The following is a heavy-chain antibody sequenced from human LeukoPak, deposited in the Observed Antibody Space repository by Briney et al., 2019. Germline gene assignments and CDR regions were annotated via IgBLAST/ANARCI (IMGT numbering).Heavy chain of an antibody. D-gene: IGHD2-21*02. CDR3: TARVVTTNEF. Sequence: PGRSLRLSCLGSGFNFNDAYMNWVRQAPGKGLEWVGRVKSIRDGGTTDDTAPVKGRFTISRDDSKRTVYLQMNSLKTEDTAVYFCTARVVTTNEFWGQGTLVTVSS. CDR1: GFNFNDAY. J-gene: IGHJ4*02. CDR2: VKSIRDGGTT. V-gene: IGHV3-15*01.